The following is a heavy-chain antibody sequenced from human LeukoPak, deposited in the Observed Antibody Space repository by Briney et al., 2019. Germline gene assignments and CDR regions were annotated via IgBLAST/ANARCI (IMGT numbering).Heavy chain of an antibody. Sequence: ASVKVSCKASGYTFTSYYMHWVRQAPGQGLEWMGIINPSGGSTSYARKFQGRVTMTRDMSTSTVYMELSSLRSEDTAVYYCAREAINYYDSSGYWRGFDYWGQGTLVTVSS. CDR3: AREAINYYDSSGYWRGFDY. CDR1: GYTFTSYY. CDR2: INPSGGST. D-gene: IGHD3-22*01. V-gene: IGHV1-46*01. J-gene: IGHJ4*02.